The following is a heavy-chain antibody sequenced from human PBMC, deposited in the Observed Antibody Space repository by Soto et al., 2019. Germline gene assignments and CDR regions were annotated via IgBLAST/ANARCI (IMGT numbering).Heavy chain of an antibody. CDR2: INPNSGGT. CDR3: ARDSGYCSGGSCSIYDAFDI. D-gene: IGHD2-15*01. Sequence: ASVKVSCKASGYTFTGYYMHWVRQAPGQGLEWMGWINPNSGGTNYAQKFQGWVTMTRDTSISTAYMELSRLRSDDTAVYYCARDSGYCSGGSCSIYDAFDIWGQGTMVTVSS. CDR1: GYTFTGYY. J-gene: IGHJ3*02. V-gene: IGHV1-2*04.